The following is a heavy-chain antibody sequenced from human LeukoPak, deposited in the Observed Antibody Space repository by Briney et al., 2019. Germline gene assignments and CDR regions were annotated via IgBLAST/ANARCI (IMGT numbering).Heavy chain of an antibody. J-gene: IGHJ3*02. D-gene: IGHD3-22*01. CDR3: ARGNYDSRGDSNALDI. V-gene: IGHV4-59*02. CDR1: GDSVTSAH. CDR2: IHYSGST. Sequence: SETLSLTCTVSGDSVTSAHWSWIRQPPGRGLEWIGYIHYSGSTNSKPFLKSRVTMSVETSKNQFYLKLTSVTAADTAMYYCARGNYDSRGDSNALDIWGQGTMVTVSS.